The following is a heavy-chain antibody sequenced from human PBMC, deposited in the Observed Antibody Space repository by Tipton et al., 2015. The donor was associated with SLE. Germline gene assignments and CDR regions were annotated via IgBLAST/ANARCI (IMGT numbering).Heavy chain of an antibody. CDR2: IYYTGNT. Sequence: LRLSCTVSGGSISSYYWSWIRQPPGKGLEWIGYIYYTGNTNYNPSLKSRVTTSLDTSKNQFFLTLNSVTAADTAVYYCAREGRGAAAGMDVWGQGTTVTVSS. CDR1: GGSISSYY. CDR3: AREGRGAAAGMDV. D-gene: IGHD6-13*01. V-gene: IGHV4-59*01. J-gene: IGHJ6*02.